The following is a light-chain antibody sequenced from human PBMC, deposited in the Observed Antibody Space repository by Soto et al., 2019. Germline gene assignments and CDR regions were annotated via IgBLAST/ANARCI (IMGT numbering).Light chain of an antibody. J-gene: IGKJ4*01. CDR1: QSIRPY. CDR3: LQDYNFPLS. V-gene: IGKV1-6*01. CDR2: AAS. Sequence: AIQMTQSPSSLSASVGDRVTITCRARQSIRPYLGWYQQKPGKAPKLLIYAASSLQSGVPSRFSGSGSGTDFTLTISSLQPEDFATYFCLQDYNFPLSFGGGTKVEIK.